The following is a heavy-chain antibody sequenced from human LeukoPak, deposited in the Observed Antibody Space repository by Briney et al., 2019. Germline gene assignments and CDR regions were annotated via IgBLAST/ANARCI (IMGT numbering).Heavy chain of an antibody. V-gene: IGHV3-53*04. J-gene: IGHJ6*02. CDR3: AKARGFHAMDV. CDR1: GFSVSNNY. D-gene: IGHD3-10*01. CDR2: IYSGGNT. Sequence: GGSLRLSCAASGFSVSNNYMNWVRQAPGKGLEWVSVIYSGGNTYYADSVKGRFTISRHKSKNTLYLQTNSLRAEDTAEYYCAKARGFHAMDVWGQGTTVTVSS.